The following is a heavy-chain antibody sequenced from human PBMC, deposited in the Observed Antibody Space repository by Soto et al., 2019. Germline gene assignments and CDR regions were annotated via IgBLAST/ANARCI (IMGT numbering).Heavy chain of an antibody. J-gene: IGHJ4*02. CDR3: AKFPYYGSGSYIVY. CDR1: GFTFSSYA. V-gene: IGHV3-23*01. Sequence: GGSLRLSCAASGFTFSSYAMSWVRQAPGKGLEWVSAISGSGGSTYYADSVKGRFTISRDNSKNTLYLQMKSLRAEDTAVYYCAKFPYYGSGSYIVYWGQGTLVTVSS. D-gene: IGHD3-10*01. CDR2: ISGSGGST.